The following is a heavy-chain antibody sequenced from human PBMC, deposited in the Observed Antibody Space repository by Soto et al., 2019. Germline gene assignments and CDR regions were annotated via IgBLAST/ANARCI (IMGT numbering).Heavy chain of an antibody. Sequence: SETLSLTCTVSGGAISSYYWSWIRQPPGKGLEWIGYIYYSGSTNYNPSLKSRVTISVDTSKNQFSLKLSSVTAADTAVYYCARHYYDSSGLDYWGQGTLVTVSS. CDR3: ARHYYDSSGLDY. CDR1: GGAISSYY. V-gene: IGHV4-59*01. CDR2: IYYSGST. J-gene: IGHJ4*02. D-gene: IGHD3-22*01.